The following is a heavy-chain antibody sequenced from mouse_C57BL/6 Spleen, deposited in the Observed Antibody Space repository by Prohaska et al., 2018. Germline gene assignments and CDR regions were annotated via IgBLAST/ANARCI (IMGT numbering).Heavy chain of an antibody. J-gene: IGHJ2*01. Sequence: GAELVRPGASVTLSCKASGYTFTDYEMHWVKQTPVHGLEWIGAIDPETGGTAYNQKFKGKAILTADKSSSTAYMELRSLTSEDSAVYYCTRGQLLFDYWGQGTTLTVSS. V-gene: IGHV1-15*01. CDR1: GYTFTDYE. CDR3: TRGQLLFDY. D-gene: IGHD3-3*01. CDR2: IDPETGGT.